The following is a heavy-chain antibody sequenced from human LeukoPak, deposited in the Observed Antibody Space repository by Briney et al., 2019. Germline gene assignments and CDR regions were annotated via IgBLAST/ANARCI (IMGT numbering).Heavy chain of an antibody. V-gene: IGHV4-39*07. CDR2: FSYRGST. CDR1: GGSISTSTYY. Sequence: SETLSLTCTVSGGSISTSTYYWGWIRQPPGKGLEWIGSFSYRGSTYYNPSLNSRVTISVDTSKNQLSLKLSSVTAADTAVYYCARGYSIDYWGQGTLVTVSS. D-gene: IGHD1-26*01. CDR3: ARGYSIDY. J-gene: IGHJ4*02.